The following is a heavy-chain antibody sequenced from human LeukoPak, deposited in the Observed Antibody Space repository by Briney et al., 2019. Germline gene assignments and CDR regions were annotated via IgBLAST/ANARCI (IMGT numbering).Heavy chain of an antibody. J-gene: IGHJ5*02. D-gene: IGHD3-10*01. CDR1: GYSFTSYW. V-gene: IGHV5-51*01. CDR3: GGQTPYYYGSGTLRFDP. CDR2: IYTGGSET. Sequence: GESLNSSCKASGYSFTSYWIGGVRPMPGKVLELMGIIYTGGSETKYSPSLQSHPTNSADKTSSTAYVQWSRLKDSDTAMYYGGGQTPYYYGSGTLRFDPWGQGTLVTVSS.